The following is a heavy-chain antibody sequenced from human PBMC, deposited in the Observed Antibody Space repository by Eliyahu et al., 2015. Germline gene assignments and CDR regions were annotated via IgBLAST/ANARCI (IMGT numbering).Heavy chain of an antibody. CDR3: ARDGDCGGDCYPHYFDY. D-gene: IGHD2-21*02. CDR1: GGSISSYY. Sequence: QVQLQESGPGLVKPSETLSLTCXVXGGSISSYYWSWIRQPAGKGLEWIGRIYTSGSTNYNPSLKSRVTMSVDTSKNQFSLKLSSVTAADTAVYYCARDGDCGGDCYPHYFDYWGQGTLVTVSS. V-gene: IGHV4-4*07. J-gene: IGHJ4*02. CDR2: IYTSGST.